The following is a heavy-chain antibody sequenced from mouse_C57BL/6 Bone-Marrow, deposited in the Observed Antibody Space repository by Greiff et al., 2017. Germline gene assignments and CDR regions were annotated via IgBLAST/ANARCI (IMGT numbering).Heavy chain of an antibody. D-gene: IGHD1-1*01. J-gene: IGHJ2*01. Sequence: EVQGVESGGGLVQPGESLKLSCESNEYEFPSHDMSWVRKTPEKRLELVAAINSDGGSTYYPDTMERRFIISRDNTKKTLYLQKSSLRAEDTALDYCARHEGLQRLYYLDYWGQGTTLTVSS. V-gene: IGHV5-2*01. CDR3: ARHEGLQRLYYLDY. CDR1: EYEFPSHD. CDR2: INSDGGST.